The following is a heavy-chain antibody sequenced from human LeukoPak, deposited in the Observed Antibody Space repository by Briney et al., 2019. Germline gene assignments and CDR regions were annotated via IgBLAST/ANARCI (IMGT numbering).Heavy chain of an antibody. V-gene: IGHV3-23*01. CDR3: AKDLAGNDAFDI. CDR1: GFTFSSYA. Sequence: GGSLRLSCAASGFTFSSYAMSWARQAPGKGLEWVSAISGSGGSTYYADSVKGRFTISRDNSKNTLYLQMNSLRAEDTAVYYCAKDLAGNDAFDIWGQGTMVTVSS. J-gene: IGHJ3*02. D-gene: IGHD6-25*01. CDR2: ISGSGGST.